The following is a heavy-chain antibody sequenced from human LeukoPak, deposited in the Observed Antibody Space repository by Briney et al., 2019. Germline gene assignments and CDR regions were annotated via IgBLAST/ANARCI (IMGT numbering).Heavy chain of an antibody. J-gene: IGHJ4*02. CDR2: MNPNSGNT. V-gene: IGHV1-8*03. CDR3: ARVDGSADY. D-gene: IGHD1-26*01. Sequence: ASVKVSCKASGYTCTRYDINWVRQVTGQGLEWMEWMNPNSGNTGYAQKFQGRVTITRNTSVSTAYMELSSLRSEDTAVYYCARVDGSADYWGQGTLVTVSS. CDR1: GYTCTRYD.